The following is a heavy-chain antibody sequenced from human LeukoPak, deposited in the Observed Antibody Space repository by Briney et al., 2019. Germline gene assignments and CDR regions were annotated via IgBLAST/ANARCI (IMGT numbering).Heavy chain of an antibody. CDR1: GGSTADSTNY. CDR2: IYYRGST. V-gene: IGHV4-39*07. CDR3: ARNIAARRDT. J-gene: IGHJ4*02. D-gene: IGHD6-6*01. Sequence: SETLSLTCSVSGGSTADSTNYWGWIRQPPGKGLEWIGNIYYRGSTYYNPSFKSRVTISRDTSKKQFSLKLTSVTAADTAVYYCARNIAARRDTWGQGTLVTVSS.